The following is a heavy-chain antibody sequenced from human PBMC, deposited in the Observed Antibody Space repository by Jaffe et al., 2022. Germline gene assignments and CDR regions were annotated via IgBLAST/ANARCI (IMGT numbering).Heavy chain of an antibody. D-gene: IGHD2-2*02. Sequence: QVQLVQSGAEVKKPGASVKVSCKASGYTFTSYAMHWVRQAPGQRLEWMGWINAGNGNTKYSQKFQGRVTITRDTSASTAYMELSSLRSEDTAVYYCARDPQYQLLYRGNWFDPWGQGTLVTVSS. CDR2: INAGNGNT. J-gene: IGHJ5*02. CDR1: GYTFTSYA. V-gene: IGHV1-3*01. CDR3: ARDPQYQLLYRGNWFDP.